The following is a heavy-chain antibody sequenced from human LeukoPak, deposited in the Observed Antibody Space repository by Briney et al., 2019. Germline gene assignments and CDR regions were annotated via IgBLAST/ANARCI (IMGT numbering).Heavy chain of an antibody. Sequence: AGGSLRLSCAASGFTFSSYSMNWVRQAPGKGLEWVSSISSSSSYIYYADSVKGRFTISRDNAKNSLYLQMNSLRAEDTAVYYCARLTSGWYGGGIDHWGQGTLVTVSS. J-gene: IGHJ4*02. D-gene: IGHD6-19*01. CDR1: GFTFSSYS. V-gene: IGHV3-21*01. CDR3: ARLTSGWYGGGIDH. CDR2: ISSSSSYI.